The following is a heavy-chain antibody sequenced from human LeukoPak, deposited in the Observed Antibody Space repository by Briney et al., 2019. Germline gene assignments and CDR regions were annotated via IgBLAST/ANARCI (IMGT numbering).Heavy chain of an antibody. CDR1: GFTFSSYS. Sequence: GGSLRLSCAASGFTFSSYSMNWVRQAPGKGLEWVASISSSRSFIDYADSVKGRFTISRDNVKNLLSLQMNSLRVEDTAVYFCARDPLGANTYGHSDYWGQGTLVTVSS. J-gene: IGHJ4*02. V-gene: IGHV3-21*06. D-gene: IGHD4-17*01. CDR3: ARDPLGANTYGHSDY. CDR2: ISSSRSFI.